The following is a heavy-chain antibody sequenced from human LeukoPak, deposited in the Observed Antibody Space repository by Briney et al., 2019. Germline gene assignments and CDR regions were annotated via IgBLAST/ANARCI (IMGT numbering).Heavy chain of an antibody. V-gene: IGHV3-30*03. CDR2: ISYDGSNK. CDR3: VPLDTAMAY. Sequence: GGSLRLSCAASGFTFRSYGMHWVRQAPGKGLEWVAVISYDGSNKYYADSVKGRFTISRDNSKNTLYLQMNSLRAEDTAVYYCVPLDTAMAYWGQGTLVTVSS. D-gene: IGHD5-18*01. CDR1: GFTFRSYG. J-gene: IGHJ4*02.